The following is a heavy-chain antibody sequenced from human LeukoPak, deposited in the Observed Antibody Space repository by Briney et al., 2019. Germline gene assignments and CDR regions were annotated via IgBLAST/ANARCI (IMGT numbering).Heavy chain of an antibody. CDR2: ISSSGTPT. CDR1: GFTFSDYF. J-gene: IGHJ4*02. V-gene: IGHV3-11*01. D-gene: IGHD6-13*01. Sequence: GGSLRLSCAASGFTFSDYFMSWIRQAPGKGLEWVADISSSGTPTYYADSVKGRFTISRDNAKNSLYLQMNSLRAEDTAVYYCAKGYTWVSRWGQGTLVTVSS. CDR3: AKGYTWVSR.